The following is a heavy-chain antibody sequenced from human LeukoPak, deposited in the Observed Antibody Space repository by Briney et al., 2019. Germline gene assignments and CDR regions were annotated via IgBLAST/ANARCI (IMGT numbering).Heavy chain of an antibody. CDR1: GYTFTAYY. Sequence: ASVKVSCTASGYTFTAYYMHWARQAPGQRLEWMGWVNPNSGGTNYAQKFQDRVTMTRDTFISTAYMELHKLRSDDTAVYYCATLPLNGYSSAWYSFVYWGQGALVTVSS. V-gene: IGHV1-2*02. CDR2: VNPNSGGT. D-gene: IGHD6-19*01. J-gene: IGHJ4*02. CDR3: ATLPLNGYSSAWYSFVY.